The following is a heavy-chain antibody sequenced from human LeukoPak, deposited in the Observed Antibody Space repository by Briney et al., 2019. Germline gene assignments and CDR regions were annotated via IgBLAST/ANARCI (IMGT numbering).Heavy chain of an antibody. J-gene: IGHJ6*02. CDR1: GDCTFSNS. CDR2: IVYGDCTA. D-gene: IGHD3-16*01. V-gene: IGHV5-51*01. CDR3: ARRGNVMGNDMDV. Sequence: SFCKGSGDCTFSNSCMRGVQKAPGKGVELGTIVYGDCTAKYRPSFKGQVTISGHKSMSTAYLQMSSLKASDTAEYFCARRGNVMGNDMDVWGQETTVTVSS.